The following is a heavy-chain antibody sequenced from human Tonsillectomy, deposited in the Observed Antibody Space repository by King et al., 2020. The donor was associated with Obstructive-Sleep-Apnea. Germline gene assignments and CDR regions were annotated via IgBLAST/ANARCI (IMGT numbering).Heavy chain of an antibody. J-gene: IGHJ4*02. CDR2: IYYNGGA. CDR1: GGSISSGGYY. Sequence: VQLQESGPGLVKPSQTLSLTCTVSGGSISSGGYYWSWIRQHPGKGLEWIGYIYYNGGASSNPSLKSRVTISVDTSKNQFSLKLSSVTAADTAVYFCARDKSGSYRTQGYFDSWGQGSLVTVSS. D-gene: IGHD1-26*01. CDR3: ARDKSGSYRTQGYFDS. V-gene: IGHV4-31*03.